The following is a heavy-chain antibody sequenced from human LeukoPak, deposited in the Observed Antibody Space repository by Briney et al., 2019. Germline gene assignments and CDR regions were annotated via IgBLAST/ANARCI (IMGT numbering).Heavy chain of an antibody. CDR3: ARGGWSLDY. J-gene: IGHJ4*02. V-gene: IGHV4-39*07. CDR1: GGSISSSSYY. CDR2: IYYSGST. Sequence: SETLSLTCTVSGGSISSSSYYWGWIRQPPGKGLEWIGSIYYSGSTYYNPSLKSRVTISVDTSKNQFSLKLSSVTAADTAVYYCARGGWSLDYWGQGTLVTVSS.